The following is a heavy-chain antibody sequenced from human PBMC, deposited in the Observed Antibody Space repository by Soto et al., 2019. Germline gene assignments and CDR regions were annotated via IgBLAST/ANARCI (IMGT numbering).Heavy chain of an antibody. CDR2: FDLENGET. J-gene: IGHJ4*02. CDR3: AIEVRRSNQFDQ. D-gene: IGHD3-10*01. V-gene: IGHV1-24*01. Sequence: XAGKVSCNVSGYPLTELSIHWVRQAPGEGLEWMGGFDLENGETIYAQRFQGRVTMTEESSADTPYMELSSLRSEDTAVYYRAIEVRRSNQFDQCAQRTMVPVSS. CDR1: GYPLTELS.